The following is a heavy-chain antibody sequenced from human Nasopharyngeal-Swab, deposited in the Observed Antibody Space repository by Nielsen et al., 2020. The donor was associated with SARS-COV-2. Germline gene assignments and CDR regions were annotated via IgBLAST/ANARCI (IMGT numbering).Heavy chain of an antibody. CDR3: ARDESRGYSYGPNDY. CDR2: ISYDGSNK. CDR1: GFTFSSYA. Sequence: GEFLKISCAASGFTFSSYAMHWVRQAPGKGLEWVAVISYDGSNKYYADSVKGRFTISRDNSKNTLYLQMNSLRAEDTAVYYCARDESRGYSYGPNDYWGQGTLVTVSS. J-gene: IGHJ4*02. V-gene: IGHV3-30-3*01. D-gene: IGHD5-18*01.